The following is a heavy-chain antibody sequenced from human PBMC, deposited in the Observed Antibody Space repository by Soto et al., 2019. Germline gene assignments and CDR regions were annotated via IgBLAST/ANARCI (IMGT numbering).Heavy chain of an antibody. D-gene: IGHD1-26*01. CDR3: AKDRGSTDQGAFYYYYGMDV. Sequence: GGSLRLSCAASGFTFSSYAMSWVRQAPGKGLEWVSAISGSGGSTYYADSEKGRFTISRDNSNNTLYLKMNRLRAEDTAVYYCAKDRGSTDQGAFYYYYGMDVWGQGTTVTVSS. CDR1: GFTFSSYA. CDR2: ISGSGGST. V-gene: IGHV3-23*01. J-gene: IGHJ6*02.